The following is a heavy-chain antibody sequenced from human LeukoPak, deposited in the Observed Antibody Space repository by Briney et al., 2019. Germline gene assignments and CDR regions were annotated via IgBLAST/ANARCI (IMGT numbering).Heavy chain of an antibody. V-gene: IGHV4-30-4*01. CDR1: GGSICSGAYY. J-gene: IGHJ4*02. CDR3: ARPYDSSGWYYFGY. CDR2: ISYSGST. Sequence: TLSLTCTVSGGSICSGAYYWSWIRQPPGKGLEWIGYISYSGSTYYNPSLKSRVTISLDTSKNQFSLKLSSVTAADTAVYYCARPYDSSGWYYFGYWGQGTLVTVSS. D-gene: IGHD3-22*01.